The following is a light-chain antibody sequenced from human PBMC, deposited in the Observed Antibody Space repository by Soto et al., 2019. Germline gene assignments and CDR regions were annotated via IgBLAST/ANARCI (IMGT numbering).Light chain of an antibody. CDR2: SAS. J-gene: IGKJ3*01. CDR1: QSVSSDY. Sequence: EIVLTQSPDTLSLSPGERATLSCRASQSVSSDYLVWYQQKPGQAPRLLSYSASRRATGIPDRFSGSGSGTDFILTISRLEPEDFAVYYCQHYDNSPPSVTFGPGTKVDIK. CDR3: QHYDNSPPSVT. V-gene: IGKV3-20*01.